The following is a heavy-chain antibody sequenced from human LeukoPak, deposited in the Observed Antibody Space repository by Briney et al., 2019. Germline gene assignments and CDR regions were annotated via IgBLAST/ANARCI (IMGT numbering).Heavy chain of an antibody. CDR1: GFTFSSYA. D-gene: IGHD3-16*02. J-gene: IGHJ4*02. CDR3: ARDLSYHYTFDF. V-gene: IGHV3-23*01. CDR2: ISSSGSFI. Sequence: GGSLRLSCAASGFTFSSYAMSWVRQAPGKGLEWVSSISSSGSFIYYADSVRDRFVISRDNSKDTLYLQMNSLRFEDTAVYFCARDLSYHYTFDFCGQGTLVTVSS.